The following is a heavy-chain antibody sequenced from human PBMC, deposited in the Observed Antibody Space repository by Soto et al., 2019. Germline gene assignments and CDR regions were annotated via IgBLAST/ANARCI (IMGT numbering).Heavy chain of an antibody. J-gene: IGHJ5*02. Sequence: QVQLQESGPGLVKPSETLSLTCTVSGGSINSYYWSWIRQPPGKGLEWIGYIYYSGSTNYNPSRKSRITISADTSKNQFSLKLSSVTAADTAVYYCARHISSGTNIAAIRSFDPWGQGTLVTVSS. V-gene: IGHV4-59*08. CDR2: IYYSGST. CDR3: ARHISSGTNIAAIRSFDP. D-gene: IGHD1-7*01. CDR1: GGSINSYY.